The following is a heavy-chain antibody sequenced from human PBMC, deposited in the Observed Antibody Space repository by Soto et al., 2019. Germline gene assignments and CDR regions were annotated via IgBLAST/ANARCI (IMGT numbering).Heavy chain of an antibody. CDR2: IYYIGRT. J-gene: IGHJ4*02. CDR1: GDSINSRSYY. D-gene: IGHD2-21*02. V-gene: IGHV4-39*01. CDR3: ARWRTSVVTQAYFVV. Sequence: SETLSLTCTVTGDSINSRSYYWGWIRHPPGKGLEWIGSIYYIGRTYNNPSLRSRVSMSMDTSKDQFSLKLKPVTAADTALYFCARWRTSVVTQAYFVVLGQGALVTVYS.